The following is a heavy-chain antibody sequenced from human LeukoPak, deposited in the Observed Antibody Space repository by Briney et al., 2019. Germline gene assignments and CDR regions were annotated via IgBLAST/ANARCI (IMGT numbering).Heavy chain of an antibody. CDR1: GFTFSSYG. J-gene: IGHJ4*02. Sequence: GGSLRLSCAASGFTFSSYGMHWVRQAPGKGLEWVAVIWYDGSTKYYADSVKGRFTISRDNYKNTLYLQRNSLRAEDTAEYSCERDAGGTDDFDYWGQGTLVTVSS. V-gene: IGHV3-33*01. CDR3: ERDAGGTDDFDY. CDR2: IWYDGSTK. D-gene: IGHD1-26*01.